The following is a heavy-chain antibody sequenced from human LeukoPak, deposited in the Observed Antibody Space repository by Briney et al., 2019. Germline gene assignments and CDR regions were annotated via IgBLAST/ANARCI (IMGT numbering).Heavy chain of an antibody. CDR2: IIPVIDSA. D-gene: IGHD1-26*01. V-gene: IGHV1-69*08. CDR1: GGTFRSHI. CDR3: TRVNLRGSQYNWFDP. Sequence: ASVKASCKTSGGTFRSHIFSWVRQAPGQGLEWMGRIIPVIDSAKYAQKFQDRITITADTSTGTAYLHLTSLTSEDTAIYYCTRVNLRGSQYNWFDPWGQGTLVTVSS. J-gene: IGHJ5*02.